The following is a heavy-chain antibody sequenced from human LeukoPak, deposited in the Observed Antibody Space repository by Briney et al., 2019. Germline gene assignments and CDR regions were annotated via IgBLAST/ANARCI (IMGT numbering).Heavy chain of an antibody. V-gene: IGHV3-74*01. D-gene: IGHD5-12*01. Sequence: GGSLRLSCAASGFTFSSYWMHWVRQAPEKGLVWVSRINTDGSITNYADSVKGRFTISRDNAKNTLYLQMSSLRSEDTAVYYCARAVVATMPDIWGQGTMVTVSS. CDR3: ARAVVATMPDI. J-gene: IGHJ3*02. CDR1: GFTFSSYW. CDR2: INTDGSIT.